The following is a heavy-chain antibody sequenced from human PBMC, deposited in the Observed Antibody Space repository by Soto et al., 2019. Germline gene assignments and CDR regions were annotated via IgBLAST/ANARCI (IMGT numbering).Heavy chain of an antibody. CDR2: IYYSGST. CDR1: GGSVSSGIDY. Sequence: PSDTLSLTCTVSGGSVSSGIDYWSLIRQPPGNGLEWLGYIYYSGSTNYNPSLKSRVTISVDTSKNQFSLKLSSVTAADTAVYYCARGFSPPDYGANYWGQGTLVTVSS. V-gene: IGHV4-61*01. CDR3: ARGFSPPDYGANY. J-gene: IGHJ4*02. D-gene: IGHD4-17*01.